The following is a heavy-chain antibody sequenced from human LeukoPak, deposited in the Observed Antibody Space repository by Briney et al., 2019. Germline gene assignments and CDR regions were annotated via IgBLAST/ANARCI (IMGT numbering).Heavy chain of an antibody. J-gene: IGHJ6*02. CDR2: SYTSGST. V-gene: IGHV4-4*07. Sequence: SETLSLTCTVSGGSISSYYWSWIRQPAGKGLEWIGRSYTSGSTDYNPSLKSRVTMSVDTSKNQFSLKLSSVTAADTAVYYCASQLRHYYGMDVWGQGTTVTVSS. CDR3: ASQLRHYYGMDV. D-gene: IGHD1-1*01. CDR1: GGSISSYY.